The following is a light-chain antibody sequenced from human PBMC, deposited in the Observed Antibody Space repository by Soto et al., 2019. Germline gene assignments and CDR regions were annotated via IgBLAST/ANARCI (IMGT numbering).Light chain of an antibody. V-gene: IGKV3-20*01. J-gene: IGKJ4*01. CDR2: NAT. CDR1: QSVANYY. Sequence: SVLTQSPGTLSLSPGERATLSCMASQSVANYYLDWYQQKPGQAPRLLIYNATSMITGIPDRFSGSGSGTDFTLTISRLEPEDFAVYYCQQYRGSQPLTFGGGTKVEVK. CDR3: QQYRGSQPLT.